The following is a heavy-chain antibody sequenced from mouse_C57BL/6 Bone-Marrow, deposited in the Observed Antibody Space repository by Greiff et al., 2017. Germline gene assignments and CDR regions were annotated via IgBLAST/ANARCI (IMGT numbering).Heavy chain of an antibody. Sequence: EVKLHESGGDLVKPGGSLKLSCAASGFTFSSYGMSWVRQTPDKRLEWVATISSGGSYTYYPDSVKGRFTISRDNAKNTLYLQMSSLKSEDTAMYYCARHEDYYSNYDYYAMDYWGQGTSVTVSS. CDR1: GFTFSSYG. CDR2: ISSGGSYT. V-gene: IGHV5-6*01. J-gene: IGHJ4*01. CDR3: ARHEDYYSNYDYYAMDY. D-gene: IGHD2-5*01.